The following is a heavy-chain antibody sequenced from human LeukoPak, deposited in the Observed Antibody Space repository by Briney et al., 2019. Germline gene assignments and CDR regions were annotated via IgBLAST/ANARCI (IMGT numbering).Heavy chain of an antibody. D-gene: IGHD6-19*01. CDR3: ARGKWLVFFDY. Sequence: ASVKVSCKASGYXFTXYGXXWVXXAPXQXXEXMGWISAYNGNTNYAQKLQGRVTMTTDTSTSTAYKELRSLRSDDTAVYYCARGKWLVFFDYWGQGTLVTVSS. V-gene: IGHV1-18*01. CDR2: ISAYNGNT. CDR1: GYXFTXYG. J-gene: IGHJ4*02.